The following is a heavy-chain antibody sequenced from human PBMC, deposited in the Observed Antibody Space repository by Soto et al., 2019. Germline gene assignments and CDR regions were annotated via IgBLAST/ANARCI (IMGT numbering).Heavy chain of an antibody. Sequence: EVQLLESGGGLVQPGGSLRLSCAASGFTFSSYAMSWVRQAPGQGLEWVTAINGGSTTYYADSVKGRFTISRDNSKNTLDLQMNSRRAEDTAVYYCAKDKDWSGVYGMDVWGQGTTVTVSS. D-gene: IGHD3-3*01. CDR1: GFTFSSYA. V-gene: IGHV3-23*01. CDR2: INGGSTT. CDR3: AKDKDWSGVYGMDV. J-gene: IGHJ6*02.